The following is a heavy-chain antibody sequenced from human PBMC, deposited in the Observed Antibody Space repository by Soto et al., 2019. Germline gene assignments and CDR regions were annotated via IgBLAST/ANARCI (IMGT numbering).Heavy chain of an antibody. J-gene: IGHJ4*02. CDR2: MNPKSGNT. Sequence: QVQLVQSGAEVKKPGASVKVSCKASGYTFTSYDVNWVRQATGQGLEWMGWMNPKSGNTGYAQKFQGRVTRTRDTSTNTAYMELSSLRSEDTAVYYCAKPGIAVAGTGGFDFWGQGTLVIVSS. CDR3: AKPGIAVAGTGGFDF. CDR1: GYTFTSYD. D-gene: IGHD6-19*01. V-gene: IGHV1-8*01.